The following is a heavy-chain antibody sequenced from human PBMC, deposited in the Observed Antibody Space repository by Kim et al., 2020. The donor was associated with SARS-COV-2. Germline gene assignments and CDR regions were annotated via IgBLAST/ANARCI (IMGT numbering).Heavy chain of an antibody. Sequence: GGSLRLSCAASGFTVSSNYMSWVRQAPGKGLEWVSVIYSGGSTYYADSVKGRFTISRHNSKNTLYLQMNSLRAEDTAVYYCARASKYQRFYYYYYMDVWGKGTTVTVSS. CDR1: GFTVSSNY. CDR2: IYSGGST. V-gene: IGHV3-53*04. J-gene: IGHJ6*03. CDR3: ARASKYQRFYYYYYMDV. D-gene: IGHD2-2*01.